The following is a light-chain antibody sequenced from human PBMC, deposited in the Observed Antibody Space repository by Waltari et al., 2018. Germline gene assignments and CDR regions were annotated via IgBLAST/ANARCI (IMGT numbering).Light chain of an antibody. J-gene: IGLJ2*01. CDR3: QAWDSSTAV. CDR2: RET. CDR1: NSGDKC. Sequence: SYKLAQPPSVSVSPGQTASITCPGDNSGDKCVAWYQQKPVQCPVVVIYRETEQPSGIPERFSGTNEGNTATLTISGTQTMDEADYYCQAWDSSTAVLVGGTKLTVL. V-gene: IGLV3-1*01.